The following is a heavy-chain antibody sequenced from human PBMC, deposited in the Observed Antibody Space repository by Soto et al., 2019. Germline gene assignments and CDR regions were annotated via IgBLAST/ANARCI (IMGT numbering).Heavy chain of an antibody. V-gene: IGHV1-18*01. D-gene: IGHD2-15*01. Sequence: QVQLVQSGAEVKKPGASVKVSCKASGYTFTSYGISWVRQAPGQGLEWMGRISGYNGNSNYAQNLQGRVTMTTDTSTSTAYMEVRSLRSDDTAVYYCAREDIQDIVVVVVAQEGLGYWGQGTLVTVSS. CDR1: GYTFTSYG. CDR3: AREDIQDIVVVVVAQEGLGY. CDR2: ISGYNGNS. J-gene: IGHJ4*02.